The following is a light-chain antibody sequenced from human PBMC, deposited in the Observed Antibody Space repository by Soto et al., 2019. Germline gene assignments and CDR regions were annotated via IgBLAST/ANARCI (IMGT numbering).Light chain of an antibody. V-gene: IGLV2-8*01. CDR1: SSDVGGYNY. J-gene: IGLJ2*01. CDR2: EVS. Sequence: QSALTQPPSASGSPGQSVTISCTGTSSDVGGYNYVSWYQQHPGKDPKLMIYEVSIRPSGVPDRFSGSKSGNTASLTVSGLQADDEADYYCSSYAGNNNYVIFGGGTKLTV. CDR3: SSYAGNNNYVI.